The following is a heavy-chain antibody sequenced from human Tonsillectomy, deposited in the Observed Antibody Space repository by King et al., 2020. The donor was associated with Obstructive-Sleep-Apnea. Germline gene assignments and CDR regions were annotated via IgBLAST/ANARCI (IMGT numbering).Heavy chain of an antibody. CDR3: ASSLYDSSGAFDY. V-gene: IGHV1-46*01. CDR2: INPSGCST. J-gene: IGHJ4*02. CDR1: GDTFTSYY. Sequence: QLVQSGAEVKKPGASVKGSCKASGDTFTSYYMHWVRQDPGQGLVGMGIINPSGCSTSYGQKFQGRVTMTRDTSTSTVYMELSSLRSEDTAVYYCASSLYDSSGAFDYWGQGTLVTVSS. D-gene: IGHD3-22*01.